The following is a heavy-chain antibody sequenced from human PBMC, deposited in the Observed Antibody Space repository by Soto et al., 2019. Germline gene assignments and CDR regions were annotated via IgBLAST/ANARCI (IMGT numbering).Heavy chain of an antibody. CDR3: ASPRVVATTGYYYYGMDV. V-gene: IGHV1-69*13. CDR2: IIPIFGTA. Sequence: ASVKVSSKASGGTFSSYAISWVRQAPGQGLEWMGGIIPIFGTANYAQKFQGRVTITADESTSTAYMELSSLRSEDTAVYYCASPRVVATTGYYYYGMDVWGQGTTVTVSS. D-gene: IGHD1-26*01. J-gene: IGHJ6*02. CDR1: GGTFSSYA.